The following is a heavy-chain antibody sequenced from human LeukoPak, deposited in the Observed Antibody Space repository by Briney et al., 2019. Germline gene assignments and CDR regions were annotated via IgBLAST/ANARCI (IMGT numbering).Heavy chain of an antibody. Sequence: ASVKVSCKVSGYTFTELAMHWVRQAPGKGLEWLGGFDPDAGQTIYGQKFQGRLTMTEDTSTDTAFMGLSSLRSEDTAVYYCATQVCRGNSCYSSLDFWGQGTLVTVSP. CDR1: GYTFTELA. J-gene: IGHJ4*02. D-gene: IGHD2-15*01. CDR2: FDPDAGQT. CDR3: ATQVCRGNSCYSSLDF. V-gene: IGHV1-24*01.